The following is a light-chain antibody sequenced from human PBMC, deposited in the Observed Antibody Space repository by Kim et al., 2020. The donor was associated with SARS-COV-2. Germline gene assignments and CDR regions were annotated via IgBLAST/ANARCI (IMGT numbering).Light chain of an antibody. CDR3: HSYDSGLTGYV. Sequence: SVPLARTGSSSNKGADHDVHWYQPLPGTAPKLLIFGNTTRASGVPGRFSGSKSGTSASLAITGLQAEDEGDYYCHSYDSGLTGYVFGSGTKVTVL. CDR1: SSNKGADHD. V-gene: IGLV1-40*01. J-gene: IGLJ1*01. CDR2: GNT.